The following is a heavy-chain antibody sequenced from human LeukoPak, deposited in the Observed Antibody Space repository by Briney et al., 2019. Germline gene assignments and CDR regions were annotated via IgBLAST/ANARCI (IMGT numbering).Heavy chain of an antibody. D-gene: IGHD6-19*01. CDR3: ARQAVAGGHFDY. Sequence: KASETLSLTCTVSDYSISSGFYWGWIRQPPGKGLEWIVNIFHSGSTYYNPSLKSRVTISVDTSKNQFSLKLTSVTAADTAVYYCARQAVAGGHFDYWGQGTLVSVSS. J-gene: IGHJ4*02. V-gene: IGHV4-38-2*02. CDR1: DYSISSGFY. CDR2: IFHSGST.